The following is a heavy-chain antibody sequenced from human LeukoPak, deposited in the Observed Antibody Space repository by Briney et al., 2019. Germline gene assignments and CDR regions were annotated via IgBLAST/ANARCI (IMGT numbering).Heavy chain of an antibody. CDR3: ARDGDISSSWYPGDNWFDP. Sequence: GGSLRLSCAASGFTFSSYGMHWVRQAPGKGLEWVAVIWYDGSNKYYADSVKGRFTISRDNSKNTLYLQMNSLRAEDTAVYYCARDGDISSSWYPGDNWFDPWGQGTLVTVSS. CDR2: IWYDGSNK. V-gene: IGHV3-33*01. J-gene: IGHJ5*02. CDR1: GFTFSSYG. D-gene: IGHD6-13*01.